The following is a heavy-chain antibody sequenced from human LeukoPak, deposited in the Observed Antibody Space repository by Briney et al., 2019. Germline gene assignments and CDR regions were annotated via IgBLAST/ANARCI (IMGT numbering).Heavy chain of an antibody. CDR1: GFTFSTYA. Sequence: TGGSLRLSCAASGFTFSTYAVSWVRQAPRKGLEWVSSISRSGDRTFYADSVKGRFTISRDNSKNTLYLQMSSLRAEDTAIYYCAKYNYYGSGSYYNDFDSWGQGTLVTVSS. J-gene: IGHJ4*02. CDR3: AKYNYYGSGSYYNDFDS. D-gene: IGHD3-10*01. V-gene: IGHV3-23*01. CDR2: ISRSGDRT.